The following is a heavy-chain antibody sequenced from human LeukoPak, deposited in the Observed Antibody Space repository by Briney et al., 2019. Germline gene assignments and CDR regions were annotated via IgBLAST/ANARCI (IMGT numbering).Heavy chain of an antibody. V-gene: IGHV3-53*01. Sequence: GGSLRLSCAASGFTFDDYGMSWVRQAPGKGLEWVSLIYSGGSTYYADSVKGRFTISRDNSKNTLYLQMNSLRAEDTAVYYCARGPSGFDYWGQGTLVTVSS. CDR3: ARGPSGFDY. D-gene: IGHD3-10*01. CDR2: IYSGGST. J-gene: IGHJ4*02. CDR1: GFTFDDYG.